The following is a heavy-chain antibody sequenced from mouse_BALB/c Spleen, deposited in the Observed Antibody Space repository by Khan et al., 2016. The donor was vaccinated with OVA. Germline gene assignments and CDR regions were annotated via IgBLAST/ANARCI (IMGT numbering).Heavy chain of an antibody. CDR3: AKTASIKY. Sequence: EVKLQESGPGLVKPSQSLSLTCTVTGYSITSGYGWNWIRQFPGNKLEWMGYISYSGSTNYNPSLKSRISITRNTSKNQFFLQLNSVTNEDTATYYCAKTASIKYWGQGTTLTVSS. CDR2: ISYSGST. D-gene: IGHD1-2*01. CDR1: GYSITSGYG. J-gene: IGHJ2*01. V-gene: IGHV3-2*02.